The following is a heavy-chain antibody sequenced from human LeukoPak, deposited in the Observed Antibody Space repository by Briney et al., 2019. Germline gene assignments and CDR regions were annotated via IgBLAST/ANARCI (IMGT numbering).Heavy chain of an antibody. CDR3: ARGGRDGYNT. CDR2: INHSGST. Sequence: SETLSLTCAVYGGSLSGYYWSWIRQPPGKGLEWIGEINHSGSTNYNPSLKSRVTISVDTSKNQFSLKLRSVTAADTAVYYCARGGRDGYNTWGQGTLVTVSS. V-gene: IGHV4-34*01. D-gene: IGHD5-24*01. CDR1: GGSLSGYY. J-gene: IGHJ5*02.